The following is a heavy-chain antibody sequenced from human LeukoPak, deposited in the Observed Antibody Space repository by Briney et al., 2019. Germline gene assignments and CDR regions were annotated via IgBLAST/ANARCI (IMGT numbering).Heavy chain of an antibody. CDR1: RNTFTDFTDQY. CDR2: IYPKSRGT. J-gene: IGHJ5*02. V-gene: IGHV1-2*02. D-gene: IGHD3-3*01. CDR3: VRDGRSGSVDA. Sequence: ASVKVSCKASRNTFTDFTDQYIHSVRQAPGQGLEWMGWIYPKSRGTNYAEKSQDRITMTSDTSITTAYMELSRLRFDDTAFYDSVRDGRSGSVDAWGQGTLVTVSS.